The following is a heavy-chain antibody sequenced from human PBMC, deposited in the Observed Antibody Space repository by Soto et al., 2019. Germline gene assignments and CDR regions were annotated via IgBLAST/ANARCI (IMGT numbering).Heavy chain of an antibody. J-gene: IGHJ3*02. CDR1: GFTFSTSG. V-gene: IGHV3-23*01. CDR2: ISGSGDYT. Sequence: EVQLLESGGGLVQPGGSLRLSCAASGFTFSTSGMSWVRQAPGKGLEWVSSISGSGDYTNYADSVKGRFTISRDNSKNTLYLQINSLTAEDTAVYYCANLRAFDIWGQGTMVAVSS. CDR3: ANLRAFDI.